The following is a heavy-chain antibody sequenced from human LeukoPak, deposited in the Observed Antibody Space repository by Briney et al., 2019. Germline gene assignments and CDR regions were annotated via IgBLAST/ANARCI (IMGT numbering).Heavy chain of an antibody. D-gene: IGHD3-10*01. CDR3: ARDKDDYGSGNHWFDP. Sequence: GGSLRLSCAASGFTFSSYAMHWVRQAPGKGLEWVAVISYDGSNKYYADSVKGRFTISRDNSKNTLYLQMNSLRAEDTAVYYCARDKDDYGSGNHWFDPWGQGTLVTVSS. J-gene: IGHJ5*02. V-gene: IGHV3-30*04. CDR2: ISYDGSNK. CDR1: GFTFSSYA.